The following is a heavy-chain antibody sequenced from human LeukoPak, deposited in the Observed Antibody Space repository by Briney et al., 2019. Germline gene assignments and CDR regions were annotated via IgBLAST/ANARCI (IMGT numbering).Heavy chain of an antibody. CDR2: ISYDGSNK. V-gene: IGHV3-30-3*02. D-gene: IGHD3-22*01. Sequence: GGSLRVSCAASGFTFSSYAMRWVRQAPGKGLEWVAVISYDGSNKYYADSVKGRFTISRDNSKNTLYLQMNSLRAEDTAIYYCAKSSYYDSSGYYREYYFDYWGQGTLVTVSS. CDR1: GFTFSSYA. CDR3: AKSSYYDSSGYYREYYFDY. J-gene: IGHJ4*02.